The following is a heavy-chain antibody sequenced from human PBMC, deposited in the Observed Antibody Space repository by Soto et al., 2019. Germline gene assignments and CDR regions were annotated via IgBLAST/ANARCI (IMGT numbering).Heavy chain of an antibody. CDR1: GFSLTTSGVA. J-gene: IGHJ4*02. D-gene: IGHD4-17*01. CDR2: IYWNDEK. Sequence: QITLKESGPSLVKPTQTLTLTCTFSGFSLTTSGVAVGWIRQPPGKALQWLTLIYWNDEKRYRPSLAGRLSTTKHTSRNQVVLTMTSMDPVDTATYYCAHSHYPDGDLFDYWGQGILVTVSS. CDR3: AHSHYPDGDLFDY. V-gene: IGHV2-5*01.